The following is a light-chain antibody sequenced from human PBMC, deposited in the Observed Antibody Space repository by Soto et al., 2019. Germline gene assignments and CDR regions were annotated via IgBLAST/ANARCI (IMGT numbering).Light chain of an antibody. V-gene: IGKV1-39*01. CDR2: AAS. J-gene: IGKJ1*01. CDR1: QNIRNY. Sequence: IQMTQSPSSLSASVGDRVTITCRTTQNIRNYLNWYQQKPGKATKLLIYAASGLQSGVPSRFSASGSGTDFTLTISYLQPEDFAAYYCQQTYSVPATFGQGTKVE. CDR3: QQTYSVPAT.